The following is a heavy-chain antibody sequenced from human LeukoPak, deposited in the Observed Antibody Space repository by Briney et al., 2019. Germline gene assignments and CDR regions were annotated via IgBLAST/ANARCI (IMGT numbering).Heavy chain of an antibody. CDR2: IIPIFGTA. D-gene: IGHD5-18*01. J-gene: IGHJ4*02. V-gene: IGHV1-69*13. CDR3: ARVDTADPSDY. CDR1: GGTFSSYA. Sequence: SVTVSCKASGGTFSSYAISWVRQALGQGLEWMAGIIPIFGTANYAQKFQGRVTITADESTSTAYMELSSLRSEDTAVYYCARVDTADPSDYWGQGTLVTVSS.